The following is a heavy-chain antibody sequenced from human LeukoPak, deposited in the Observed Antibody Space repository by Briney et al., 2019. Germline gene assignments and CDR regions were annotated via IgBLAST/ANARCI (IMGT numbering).Heavy chain of an antibody. D-gene: IGHD5-18*01. CDR1: GFTFNDYA. Sequence: PGGSLRLSCAASGFTFNDYAMHWVRQGPGKGLEWVANIKQDGSEIHYVDSVRGRFTISRDNSKNTLDLQMNSLRAEDTAVYYCARRGHGYGSPFDYWGQGTLVTVSS. V-gene: IGHV3-7*01. CDR3: ARRGHGYGSPFDY. CDR2: IKQDGSEI. J-gene: IGHJ4*02.